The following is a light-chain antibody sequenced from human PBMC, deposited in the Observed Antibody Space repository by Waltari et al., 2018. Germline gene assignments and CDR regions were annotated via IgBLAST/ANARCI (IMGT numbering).Light chain of an antibody. CDR2: GPD. Sequence: SSDLTQDPSLSVALGQTVRITCQGDSPRRYYESWYQKRPGQAPILVLYGPDNRPSGIPDRFSGSTSGNTASLTITGAQAEDEADYYCHSRETFSTRLFGGGTRLTV. CDR3: HSRETFSTRL. J-gene: IGLJ2*01. CDR1: SPRRYY. V-gene: IGLV3-19*01.